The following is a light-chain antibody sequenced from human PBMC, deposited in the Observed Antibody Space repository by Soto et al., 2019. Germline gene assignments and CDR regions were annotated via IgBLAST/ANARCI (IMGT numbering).Light chain of an antibody. V-gene: IGKV3-11*01. CDR3: QQRHMWPIT. J-gene: IGKJ5*01. Sequence: EIVLTQSPATLSLSPGERATLSCRASQSVTNSLAWYQQKPGQAPRLLIYDAYNRATGIPPRFSGSGSGTDFTLTISSLEPEDSAVYYCQQRHMWPITFGQGTRLEI. CDR2: DAY. CDR1: QSVTNS.